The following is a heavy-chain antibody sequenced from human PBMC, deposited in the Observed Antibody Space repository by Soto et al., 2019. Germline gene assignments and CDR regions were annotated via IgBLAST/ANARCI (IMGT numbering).Heavy chain of an antibody. CDR2: ISGSGGST. CDR1: GFTFSSYA. D-gene: IGHD4-17*01. CDR3: AKGGHGDYDYYYGMDV. Sequence: GGSLRLSCAASGFTFSSYAMSWVRQAPGKGLEWVSAISGSGGSTYYADSVKGRFTISRDNSKNTLYLQMNSLRAEDTAVYYCAKGGHGDYDYYYGMDVWGQGTTVTVSS. J-gene: IGHJ6*02. V-gene: IGHV3-23*01.